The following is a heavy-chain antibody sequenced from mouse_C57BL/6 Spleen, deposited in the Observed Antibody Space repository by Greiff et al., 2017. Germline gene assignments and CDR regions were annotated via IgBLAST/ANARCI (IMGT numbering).Heavy chain of an antibody. CDR1: GYAFSSSW. CDR2: IYPGDGDT. V-gene: IGHV1-82*01. J-gene: IGHJ3*01. D-gene: IGHD2-5*01. CDR3: ARENSNLFAY. Sequence: QVQLQQSGPELVKPGASVKISCKASGYAFSSSWMNWVKQRPGKGLEWIGRIYPGDGDTNYNGKFKGKATLTADKSSSTAYMQLSSLTSEDSAVYFCARENSNLFAYWGQGTLVTVSA.